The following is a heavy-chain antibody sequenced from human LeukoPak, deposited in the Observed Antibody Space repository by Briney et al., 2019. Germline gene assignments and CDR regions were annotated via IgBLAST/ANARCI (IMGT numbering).Heavy chain of an antibody. CDR1: GFTFSSYW. CDR2: IKQDGSEK. V-gene: IGHV3-7*01. CDR3: ARVLGYSYGSDFDY. J-gene: IGHJ4*02. Sequence: GGSLRLSCAASGFTFSSYWVSWVRQAPGKGLEWVANIKQDGSEKYYVDSVKGRFTISRDNAKNSLYLQMNSLRAEDTAVYYCARVLGYSYGSDFDYWGQGTLVTVSS. D-gene: IGHD5-18*01.